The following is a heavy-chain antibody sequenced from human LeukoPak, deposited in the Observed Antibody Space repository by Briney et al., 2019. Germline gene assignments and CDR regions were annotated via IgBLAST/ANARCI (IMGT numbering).Heavy chain of an antibody. CDR3: AKDHRFVIVPSAHFDC. V-gene: IGHV3-23*01. CDR1: GFTFSSYA. D-gene: IGHD2-2*01. J-gene: IGHJ4*02. CDR2: ISGSGGST. Sequence: GGSLRLSCAASGFTFSSYAMSWVRQAPGKGLEWVSAISGSGGSTYFADSVKGRFTISRDNSKNTLYLQMNSLRAEDTAVYYCAKDHRFVIVPSAHFDCWGQGTLVTVSS.